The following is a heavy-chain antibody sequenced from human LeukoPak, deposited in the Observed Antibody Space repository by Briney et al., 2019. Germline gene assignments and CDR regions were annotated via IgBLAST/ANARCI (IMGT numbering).Heavy chain of an antibody. V-gene: IGHV4-59*01. CDR3: ARGGSYYGY. CDR2: IYYSGST. Sequence: KPSETLSLTCTVSGGSISTYYWTWIRQPPGKGLEWIGYIYYSGSTNYNPSLKSRVTISVDPSKNQFSLKLTSVTAADTAVYYCARGGSYYGYWGQGTLVTVSS. CDR1: GGSISTYY. J-gene: IGHJ4*02.